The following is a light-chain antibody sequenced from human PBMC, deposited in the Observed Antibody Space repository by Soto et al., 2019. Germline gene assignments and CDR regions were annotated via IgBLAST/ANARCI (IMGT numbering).Light chain of an antibody. J-gene: IGKJ1*01. Sequence: EIVLTQSPGTLSLSPGERATLSCRASQSVSSSYLAWYQQKPGQAPRLLIYGASSRATGIPDRFSGSGSGTDFTLTISSLEPEDFAVYYCQQYGSSPLGVAFGKGTKVEIK. CDR2: GAS. CDR3: QQYGSSPLGVA. V-gene: IGKV3-20*01. CDR1: QSVSSSY.